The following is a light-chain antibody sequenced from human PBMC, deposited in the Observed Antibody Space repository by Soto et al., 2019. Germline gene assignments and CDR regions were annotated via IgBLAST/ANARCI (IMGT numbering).Light chain of an antibody. V-gene: IGKV1-5*03. CDR3: QQYNSYSRT. J-gene: IGKJ1*01. CDR2: KAA. Sequence: DIQMTQSPSTLSASVGDRVTITCRASQSISSWLAWYQQKPGKASHLLIYKAASLESGAPSRFSGRESGTEFTPTISSLQTDDFATYYCQQYNSYSRTFGPGTKVEIK. CDR1: QSISSW.